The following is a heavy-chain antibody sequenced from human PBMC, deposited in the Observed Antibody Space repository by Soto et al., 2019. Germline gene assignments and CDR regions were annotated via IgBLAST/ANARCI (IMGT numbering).Heavy chain of an antibody. J-gene: IGHJ4*02. Sequence: QVQLVQSGAEEKKPGASVKVSCKASGYTFTNYAIHWLRQAPGQRLEWMGCISAGNDNTKYSQKFQGRVTITRDTSASTAYMDLSSLRSDDTAVYYCARDDPPTSSWAGLFDYWGQGTLVTVSS. CDR1: GYTFTNYA. CDR2: ISAGNDNT. D-gene: IGHD6-13*01. V-gene: IGHV1-3*05. CDR3: ARDDPPTSSWAGLFDY.